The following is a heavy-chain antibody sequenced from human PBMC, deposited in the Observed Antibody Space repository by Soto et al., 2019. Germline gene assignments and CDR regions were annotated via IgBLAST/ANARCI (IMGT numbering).Heavy chain of an antibody. D-gene: IGHD1-26*01. V-gene: IGHV3-23*01. CDR1: EFTFSNYG. CDR3: AKGPPVGANSWYFDP. CDR2: ISGSGGSK. J-gene: IGHJ5*02. Sequence: EVQLLESGGGLIQPGGSLRLSCAASEFTFSNYGMTWVRQAPGKGLEWVSVISGSGGSKYYADSVKGRFTISRDNSGNTLDLQMNSLRAEDTALYYCAKGPPVGANSWYFDPWGQGTLVTVSS.